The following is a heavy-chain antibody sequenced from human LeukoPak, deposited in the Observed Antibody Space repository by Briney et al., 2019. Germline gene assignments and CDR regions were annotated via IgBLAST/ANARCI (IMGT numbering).Heavy chain of an antibody. Sequence: SETLSLTCTVSGGSISTSNYYWGWIRQPPGKGLEWIGNIFYSGSTYYSPSVKSRVTISLDTSRNQFSLKLSSVTAADTAVYYCASQGAVEYNWFDPWGQGTLVTVSS. CDR3: ASQGAVEYNWFDP. CDR2: IFYSGST. V-gene: IGHV4-39*07. J-gene: IGHJ5*02. CDR1: GGSISTSNYY.